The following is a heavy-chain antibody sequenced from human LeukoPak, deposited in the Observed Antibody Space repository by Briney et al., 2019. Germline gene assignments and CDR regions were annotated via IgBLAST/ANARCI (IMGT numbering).Heavy chain of an antibody. CDR3: ARHGRADQRYIDL. Sequence: SGTLSLTCAVYGGSITSSGYYWGWIRQPPGKGLEWMGNIYYRGSTYHNPSLKSRVTISVDTSKNQFSLKLSSVTAADTAVYYCARHGRADQRYIDLWGRGTLVTVS. CDR1: GGSITSSGYY. D-gene: IGHD1-14*01. V-gene: IGHV4-39*01. CDR2: IYYRGST. J-gene: IGHJ2*01.